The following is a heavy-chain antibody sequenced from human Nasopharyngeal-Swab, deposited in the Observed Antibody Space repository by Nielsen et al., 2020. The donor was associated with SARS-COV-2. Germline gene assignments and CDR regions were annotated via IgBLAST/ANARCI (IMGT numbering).Heavy chain of an antibody. D-gene: IGHD3-22*01. J-gene: IGHJ4*02. CDR1: GFIFSDHH. CDR3: TRAKDDSSGSLFDY. Sequence: GGSLRLSCAASGFIFSDHHIYWVRQASGKGLEWIGRIRSKANSYATVYAASVKGRFTISRDDSKNTAYLQMNSLKTEDTAVYYCTRAKDDSSGSLFDYWGQGNLVTVSS. CDR2: IRSKANSYAT. V-gene: IGHV3-73*01.